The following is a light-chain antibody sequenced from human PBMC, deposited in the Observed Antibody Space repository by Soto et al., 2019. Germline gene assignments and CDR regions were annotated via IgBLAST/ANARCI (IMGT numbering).Light chain of an antibody. CDR1: QSISSTH. CDR3: QQYGSSGT. J-gene: IGKJ1*01. V-gene: IGKV3-20*01. CDR2: GAS. Sequence: EIVLTQSPDTLSFAPGERATLSCRASQSISSTHLVWYQQKPGQAPSLLIFGASSRATGIPDRFSGSGSGTDFTLTISRLEPEDFAVYYCQQYGSSGTFGQGTKVDIK.